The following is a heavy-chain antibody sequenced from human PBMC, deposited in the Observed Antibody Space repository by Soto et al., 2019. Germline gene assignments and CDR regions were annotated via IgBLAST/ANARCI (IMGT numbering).Heavy chain of an antibody. CDR3: VRFKGGGAFDI. D-gene: IGHD3-16*01. V-gene: IGHV3-72*01. CDR1: GFILSDYY. Sequence: EVQLVESGGGLVQPGGSLRLSCAASGFILSDYYMDWVRQAPGKGLEWVGRIRNKANSHTTDYAASVKGRFTILRDDAKNSLYLQLNSLKTDDSAVYHCVRFKGGGAFDIWGQGTMVTVSS. J-gene: IGHJ3*02. CDR2: IRNKANSHTT.